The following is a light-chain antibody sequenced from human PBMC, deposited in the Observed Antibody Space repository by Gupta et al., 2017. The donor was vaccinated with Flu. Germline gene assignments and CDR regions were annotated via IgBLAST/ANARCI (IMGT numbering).Light chain of an antibody. CDR3: QRDDSLWT. V-gene: IGKV1-5*03. Sequence: DIQMTQSPSTLSASVGDRVTITCRASQSISSWLAWYQQKPGKVPKLLIYEASRLESGVPSRFSGSGSGTEFTLTSSSRQPDDVANYYCQRDDSLWTFGQGTRVEIK. CDR1: QSISSW. J-gene: IGKJ1*01. CDR2: EAS.